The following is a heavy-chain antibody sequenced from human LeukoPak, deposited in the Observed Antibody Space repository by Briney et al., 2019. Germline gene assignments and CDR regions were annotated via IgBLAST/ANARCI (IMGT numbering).Heavy chain of an antibody. CDR2: IAADSTT. Sequence: GGSLRLSCAASGFPFSSYVMSGVRQAPRRGLEWGSTIAADSTTYCAVSVKGRFTISRDNSKNALLLQMNGLRAEDTAVYYCATRGRTATKYFESWGQGTLVTVSS. J-gene: IGHJ4*02. D-gene: IGHD1-1*01. CDR3: ATRGRTATKYFES. V-gene: IGHV3-23*05. CDR1: GFPFSSYV.